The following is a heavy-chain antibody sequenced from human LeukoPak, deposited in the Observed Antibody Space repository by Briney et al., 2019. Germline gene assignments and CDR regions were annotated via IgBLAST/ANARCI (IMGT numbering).Heavy chain of an antibody. CDR2: IYDSGST. CDR1: GGSISSAGYY. D-gene: IGHD6-6*01. J-gene: IGHJ2*01. CDR3: ARDSEYSSPDRYFDL. Sequence: PSETLSLTRTVSGGSISSAGYYCSWIRQHPRNGLEWIGYIYDSGSTYYNPSLKSRVTISVDTSKNQFSLKLSSVTAADTAVYYCARDSEYSSPDRYFDLWGRGTLVTVSS. V-gene: IGHV4-31*03.